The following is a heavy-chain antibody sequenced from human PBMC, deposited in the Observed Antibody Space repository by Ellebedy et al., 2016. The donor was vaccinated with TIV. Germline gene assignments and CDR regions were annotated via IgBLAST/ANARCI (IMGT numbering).Heavy chain of an antibody. CDR2: INLDGSEK. V-gene: IGHV3-7*01. J-gene: IGHJ4*02. D-gene: IGHD2-21*01. CDR1: GFTFISYW. Sequence: PGGSLRLSCAGSGFTFISYWMTWARQAPGKGLEWLANINLDGSEKSFVDSVKGRLTISRDNAKNSVYLEMNSLRAEDTAVYYCARDVGGGYFDFWGQGTLVTVSS. CDR3: ARDVGGGYFDF.